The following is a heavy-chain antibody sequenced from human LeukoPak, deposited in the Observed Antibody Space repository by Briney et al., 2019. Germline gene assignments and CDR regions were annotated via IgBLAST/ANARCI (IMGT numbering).Heavy chain of an antibody. Sequence: PGGSLRLSCAASGFTFSNYWMSWVRQAPGKGLEWVAHINQDGSEKYYVDSVKGRFTISRDNAKNSLYLQMNSLRAEDTAVYYCARQAGIAAAGDYWGQGTLVTVSS. CDR3: ARQAGIAAAGDY. CDR2: INQDGSEK. V-gene: IGHV3-7*05. J-gene: IGHJ4*02. D-gene: IGHD6-13*01. CDR1: GFTFSNYW.